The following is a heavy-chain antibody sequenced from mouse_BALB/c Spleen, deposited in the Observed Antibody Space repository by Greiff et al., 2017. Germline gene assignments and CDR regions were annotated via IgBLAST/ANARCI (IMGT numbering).Heavy chain of an antibody. J-gene: IGHJ2*01. D-gene: IGHD4-1*01. CDR3: ARDGTPFDY. CDR2: ISSGSSTI. Sequence: EVHLVESGGGLVQPGGSRKLSCAASGFTFSSFGMHWVRQAPEKGLEWVAYISSGSSTIYYADTVKGRFTISRDNPKNTLFLQMTSLRSEDTAMYYCARDGTPFDYWGQGTTLTVSS. CDR1: GFTFSSFG. V-gene: IGHV5-17*02.